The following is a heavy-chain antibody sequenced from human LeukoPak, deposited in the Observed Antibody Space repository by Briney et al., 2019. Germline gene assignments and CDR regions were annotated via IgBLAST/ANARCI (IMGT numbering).Heavy chain of an antibody. J-gene: IGHJ5*02. CDR1: GFTFSSYS. CDR2: ISSSSSYI. D-gene: IGHD1-26*01. CDR3: ACAVVGAIGAVGYNWFDP. Sequence: PGGSLRLSCAASGFTFSSYSMNWARQAPGKGLEWVSSISSSSSYIYYADSVKGRFTISRDNAKNSLYLQMNSLRAEDPAVYYCACAVVGAIGAVGYNWFDPWGQGTLVTVSS. V-gene: IGHV3-21*01.